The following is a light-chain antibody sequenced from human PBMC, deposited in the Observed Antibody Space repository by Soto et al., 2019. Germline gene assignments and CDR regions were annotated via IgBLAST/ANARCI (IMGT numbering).Light chain of an antibody. CDR3: SSYTSSSTYV. J-gene: IGLJ1*01. CDR1: GSDVGTFNR. Sequence: QSALTQPPSVPGSPGQSVAISCTGTGSDVGTFNRVSWYQQSPGTASKLMIYDVSDRPSGVPDRFSGSKSGNTASLTISGLQAEDEADYYCSSYTSSSTYVCGTGTKVTV. CDR2: DVS. V-gene: IGLV2-18*02.